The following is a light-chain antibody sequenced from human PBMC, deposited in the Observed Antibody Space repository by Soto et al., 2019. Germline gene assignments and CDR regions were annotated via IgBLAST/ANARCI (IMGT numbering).Light chain of an antibody. J-gene: IGKJ3*01. Sequence: IVMTQSPATLSVSPGERATLSCRASQSFGNNLAWYQEKPGQAPRLLIYGASTRATGIPARFSGSGSGTEFTLTISSLQSEDFAIYSCQQYNNWPFTFG. CDR2: GAS. CDR1: QSFGNN. CDR3: QQYNNWPFT. V-gene: IGKV3D-15*01.